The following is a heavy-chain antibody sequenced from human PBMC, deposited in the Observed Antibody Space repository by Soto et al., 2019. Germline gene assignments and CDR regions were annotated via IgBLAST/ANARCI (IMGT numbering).Heavy chain of an antibody. CDR1: GFSLITSGVG. V-gene: IGHV2-5*02. CDR2: IYWDDDT. CDR3: AHTMAPRIFDS. J-gene: IGHJ4*02. Sequence: QITLKEAGPTLVKPTQTLTLTCSFSGFSLITSGVGVGWIHQPPGKDLQSLALIYWDDDTGYSMSLRNRLTITKDTSRNQVVLTMTNMDPADTATYYCAHTMAPRIFDSWGQGTLVTVSS.